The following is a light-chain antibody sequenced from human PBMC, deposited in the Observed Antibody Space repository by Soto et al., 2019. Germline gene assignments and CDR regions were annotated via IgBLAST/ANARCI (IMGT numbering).Light chain of an antibody. J-gene: IGLJ1*01. CDR3: YSYSTVSTYV. Sequence: QSALTQPASVSGSPGQSITIACTGTSSDIGGYNFVSWYQQHPGKAPKLLIYDVGNRPSGVSNRFSGSKSGTTASLTISGLPDEDEDHYYCYSYSTVSTYVFGTGTKLTVL. CDR2: DVG. V-gene: IGLV2-14*01. CDR1: SSDIGGYNF.